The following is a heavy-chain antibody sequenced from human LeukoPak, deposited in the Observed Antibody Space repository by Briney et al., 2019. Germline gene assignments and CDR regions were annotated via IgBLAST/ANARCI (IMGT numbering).Heavy chain of an antibody. J-gene: IGHJ3*02. V-gene: IGHV1-69*04. Sequence: SVKVSCKASGGTFSSYAISWVRQAPGQGLEWMGRIIPILGIANYAQKFQGRVTITRNTSISTAYMELSSLRSEDTAVYYCAKKRNDFWSGPDAFDIWGQGTMVTVSS. CDR3: AKKRNDFWSGPDAFDI. CDR1: GGTFSSYA. D-gene: IGHD3-3*01. CDR2: IIPILGIA.